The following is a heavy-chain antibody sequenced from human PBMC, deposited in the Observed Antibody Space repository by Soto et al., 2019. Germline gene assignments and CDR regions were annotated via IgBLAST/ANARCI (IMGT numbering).Heavy chain of an antibody. D-gene: IGHD3-3*01. CDR2: ISGHSGDT. CDR3: ARDKVRPIFGEVLGVFDY. Sequence: QIQLVQSEAEMKRPGASVKVSCKTSGYTFSNFGISWVRQAPGQEPEWMGWISGHSGDTNYAKKFQGRLILTTDTSRSTAYMDLRNLRSDDAAVYFCARDKVRPIFGEVLGVFDYWGQGTLVAVSS. J-gene: IGHJ4*02. CDR1: GYTFSNFG. V-gene: IGHV1-18*04.